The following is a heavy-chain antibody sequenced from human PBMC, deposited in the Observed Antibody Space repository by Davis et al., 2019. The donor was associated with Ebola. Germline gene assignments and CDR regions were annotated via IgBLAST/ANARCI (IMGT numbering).Heavy chain of an antibody. V-gene: IGHV1-2*02. CDR3: ARDYYDSSGYYYGGWFDP. CDR2: INPNSGGT. J-gene: IGHJ5*02. Sequence: ASVKVSCKASGYTFTGYYMHWVRQAPGQGLEWMGWINPNSGGTNYAQKFQGRVTMTRDTSISTAYMELSRLRSDDTAVYYCARDYYDSSGYYYGGWFDPWGQGTLVTVSS. CDR1: GYTFTGYY. D-gene: IGHD3-22*01.